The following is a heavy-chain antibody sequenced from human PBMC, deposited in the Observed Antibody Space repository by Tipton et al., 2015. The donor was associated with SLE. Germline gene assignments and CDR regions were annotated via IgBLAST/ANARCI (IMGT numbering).Heavy chain of an antibody. D-gene: IGHD3-22*01. CDR2: IYYSGST. V-gene: IGHV4-59*11. CDR3: AGARDTMIVVVITN. CDR1: GGSISSHY. J-gene: IGHJ4*02. Sequence: LRLSCTVSGGSISSHYWSWIRQPPGKGLEWIGYIYYSGSTYYNPSLKSRVTISVDTSKNQFSLKLSSVTAADTAVYYCAGARDTMIVVVITNWGQGTLVTVSS.